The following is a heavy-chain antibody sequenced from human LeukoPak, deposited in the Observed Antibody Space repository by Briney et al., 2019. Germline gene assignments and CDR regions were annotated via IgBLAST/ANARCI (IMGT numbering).Heavy chain of an antibody. J-gene: IGHJ4*02. CDR1: GDSVSSNSAA. CDR2: TYYRSKWYN. D-gene: IGHD4-17*01. CDR3: ARDTVPDDYGDYAFDY. V-gene: IGHV6-1*01. Sequence: SQTLSLTCAISGDSVSSNSAAWNWIRQSPSRGLEWLGRTYYRSKWYNDYAVSMKSRITINPDTSKNQFSLQLNSVTPEDTAVYYCARDTVPDDYGDYAFDYWGQGALVTVSS.